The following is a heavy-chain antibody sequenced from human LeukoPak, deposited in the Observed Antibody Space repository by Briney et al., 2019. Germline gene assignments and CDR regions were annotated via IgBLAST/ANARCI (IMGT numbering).Heavy chain of an antibody. CDR1: GFTFISYA. J-gene: IGHJ4*02. D-gene: IGHD3-22*01. V-gene: IGHV3-30-3*01. Sequence: GGSLKLSCAASGFTFISYAMHWFRQAPGKGLEWLPVISYDGSNKYYADSVKGRFTISRDNSKNTLYLQMNSLRAEDTAVYYCARDRGRYYDSRGFYWGYYFDSWGQGILVTVST. CDR3: ARDRGRYYDSRGFYWGYYFDS. CDR2: ISYDGSNK.